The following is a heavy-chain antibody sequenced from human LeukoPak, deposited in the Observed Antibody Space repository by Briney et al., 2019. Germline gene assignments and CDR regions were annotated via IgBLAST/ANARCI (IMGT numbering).Heavy chain of an antibody. CDR2: IYPRDSDA. J-gene: IGHJ4*02. CDR3: ARLGYSYGQGDY. Sequence: GESLKISCEGSGYSFTNYWIGWVRQMPGKGLEWMGIIYPRDSDAKYSPSSQGQVTISVDRSASTAYLQWNSLKASDSAMYYCARLGYSYGQGDYWGQGTLVTVSS. D-gene: IGHD5-18*01. V-gene: IGHV5-51*01. CDR1: GYSFTNYW.